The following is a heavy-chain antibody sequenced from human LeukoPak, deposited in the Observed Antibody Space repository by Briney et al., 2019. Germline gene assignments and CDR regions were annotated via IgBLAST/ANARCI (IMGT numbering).Heavy chain of an antibody. V-gene: IGHV4-4*07. J-gene: IGHJ5*02. Sequence: SETLSLTCTLSGGSISSYYWIWIRKPAGKVLEWMRRIYTSGSTNYNPSLKSRVTMSLDMSKNQFSLKLSSVTAADTAVYYCARDSGTTGEVRFDPWGQGTLVTVSS. CDR3: ARDSGTTGEVRFDP. D-gene: IGHD3-10*01. CDR1: GGSISSYY. CDR2: IYTSGST.